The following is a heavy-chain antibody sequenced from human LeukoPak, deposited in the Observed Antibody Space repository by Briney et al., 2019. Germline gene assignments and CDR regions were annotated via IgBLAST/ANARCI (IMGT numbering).Heavy chain of an antibody. D-gene: IGHD1-1*01. V-gene: IGHV3-23*01. CDR3: AKDRGIQLPLGVN. Sequence: GGSLRLSCAASGFTFSSYAMSWVRQAPGKGLDWVSAISGSGGSTYYADSVKGRFTISRDNSESTVYLQMNSLRVGDTAVYYRAKDRGIQLPLGVNWGQGTLVTVSS. CDR2: ISGSGGST. CDR1: GFTFSSYA. J-gene: IGHJ4*02.